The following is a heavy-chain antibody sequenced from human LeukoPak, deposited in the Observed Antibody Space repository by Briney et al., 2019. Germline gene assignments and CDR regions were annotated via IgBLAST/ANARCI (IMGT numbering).Heavy chain of an antibody. CDR3: ARGGAYYYDSSGYMFDY. Sequence: SETLSLTCAVSGGSISSGGYSWSWIRQPPGKGLEWIGYIYHSGSTYYNPSLKSRVTMSVDRSKNQFSLKLSSVTAADTAVYYCARGGAYYYDSSGYMFDYWGQGTLVTVSS. CDR1: GGSISSGGYS. V-gene: IGHV4-30-2*01. D-gene: IGHD3-22*01. J-gene: IGHJ4*02. CDR2: IYHSGST.